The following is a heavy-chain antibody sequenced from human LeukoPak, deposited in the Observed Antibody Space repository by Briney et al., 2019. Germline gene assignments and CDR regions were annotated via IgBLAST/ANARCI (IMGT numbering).Heavy chain of an antibody. V-gene: IGHV1-2*02. CDR2: INPNSGGT. CDR3: ARGPQKAYDFLSGSYRYHFDS. Sequence: GASVKVSCKASGYTFTGYYMHWVRQAPGQGLEWMGWINPNSGGTNYAQKFQGRVTMTRNTSISTAYMELSSLRSEDTAVYYCARGPQKAYDFLSGSYRYHFDSWGQGTLVTVSS. J-gene: IGHJ4*02. CDR1: GYTFTGYY. D-gene: IGHD3-16*02.